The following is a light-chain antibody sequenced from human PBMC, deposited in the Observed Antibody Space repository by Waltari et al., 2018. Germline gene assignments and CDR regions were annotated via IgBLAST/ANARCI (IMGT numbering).Light chain of an antibody. CDR1: QSVSRS. V-gene: IGKV3-20*01. CDR2: DAS. CDR3: QHYVRLPAT. Sequence: DIVLTQSPGTLSLSHGERATLSCRASQSVSRSLTWYQQKPGQAPRLLIYDASSRATGIPDRFSGSGSGTDFSLTISRLQPEDFAVYYCQHYVRLPATFGQGTKVEIK. J-gene: IGKJ1*01.